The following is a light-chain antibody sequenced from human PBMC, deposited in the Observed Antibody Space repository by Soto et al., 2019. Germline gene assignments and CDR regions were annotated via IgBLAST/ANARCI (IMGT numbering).Light chain of an antibody. V-gene: IGKV2D-29*01. CDR1: QTARHSDGRTY. J-gene: IGKJ2*01. CDR2: EVS. Sequence: DLVMTHIPLSLSVTPGRAASISCKSSQTARHSDGRTYLYWYRQKPGQPPHILIYEVSNRFSGVTERFSGSVSGTDFTLNISRVEADDVGVYYCMQNIDLPPTFGQGTKLEIK. CDR3: MQNIDLPPT.